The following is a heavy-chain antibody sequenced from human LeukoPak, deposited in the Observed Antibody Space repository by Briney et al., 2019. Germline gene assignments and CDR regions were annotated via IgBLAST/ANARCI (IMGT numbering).Heavy chain of an antibody. CDR1: GYTXTSYG. CDR3: ARDDDSSSWYYYYGMDV. CDR2: ISAYNGNT. J-gene: IGHJ6*02. Sequence: ASVKVSCKASGYTXTSYGISWVRQAPGQGLEWMGWISAYNGNTNYAQKLQGRVTMTTDTPTSTAYMELRSLRSDDTAVYYCARDDDSSSWYYYYGMDVWGQGTTVTVSS. D-gene: IGHD6-13*01. V-gene: IGHV1-18*01.